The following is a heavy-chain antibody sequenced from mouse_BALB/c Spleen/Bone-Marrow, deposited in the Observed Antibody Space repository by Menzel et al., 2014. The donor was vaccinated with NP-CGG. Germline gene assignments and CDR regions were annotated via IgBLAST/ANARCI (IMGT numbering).Heavy chain of an antibody. Sequence: QVQLQQSGAELVRPGTSVQVSCKAPGYAFTNYWIEWIKQRPGQGLEWIGVINPGSGGANYNEKFKGKATLTADKSSSTAYIQFSSLTSDDSAVYFCARELGRRAMDYWGQGTSVTVSS. CDR1: GYAFTNYW. J-gene: IGHJ4*01. CDR3: ARELGRRAMDY. V-gene: IGHV1-54*01. D-gene: IGHD4-1*01. CDR2: INPGSGGA.